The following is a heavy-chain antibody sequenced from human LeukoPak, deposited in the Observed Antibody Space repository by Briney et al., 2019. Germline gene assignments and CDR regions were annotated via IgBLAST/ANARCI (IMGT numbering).Heavy chain of an antibody. CDR2: ISRSSYYI. V-gene: IGHV3-21*01. CDR3: ARDPPLVSGPVYYYYYMDV. CDR1: GFIFSSHG. J-gene: IGHJ6*03. Sequence: GGTLRLSCAASGFIFSSHGMNWVCQAPGEGLEWVSSISRSSYYIYYTDSVKGRFTISRDNAKNSLYLQMNSLRAEDTAVYYCARDPPLVSGPVYYYYYMDVWGKGTTVTVSS. D-gene: IGHD5/OR15-5a*01.